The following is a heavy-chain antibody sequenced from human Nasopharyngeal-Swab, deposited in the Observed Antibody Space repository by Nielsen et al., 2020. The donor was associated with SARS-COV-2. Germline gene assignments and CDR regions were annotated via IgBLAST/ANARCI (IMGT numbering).Heavy chain of an antibody. D-gene: IGHD6-13*01. V-gene: IGHV3-30*18. J-gene: IGHJ6*02. CDR3: AKAQQQMAYYYYGMDV. Sequence: GESLKISCAASGFTFSSYGMHWVRQAPGKGLEWVAVISYDGSNKYYADSVKGRFTISRDNSKNTLYLQMNSLRAEDTAVYYCAKAQQQMAYYYYGMDVWGQGTTATVSS. CDR2: ISYDGSNK. CDR1: GFTFSSYG.